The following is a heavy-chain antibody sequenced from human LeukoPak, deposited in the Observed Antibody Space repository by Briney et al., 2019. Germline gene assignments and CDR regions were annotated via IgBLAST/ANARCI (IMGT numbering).Heavy chain of an antibody. J-gene: IGHJ4*02. CDR2: INYDGSST. D-gene: IGHD1-7*01. Sequence: GGSLRLSCAASGFTSGSYWMHWVRQAPGKGLVWVSDINYDGSSTTYADSVKGRFTISRDNAKNTLYLQMSSLRAEDTAAYYCVRDGDGTTPLDSWGQGTLVTVSS. CDR1: GFTSGSYW. V-gene: IGHV3-74*01. CDR3: VRDGDGTTPLDS.